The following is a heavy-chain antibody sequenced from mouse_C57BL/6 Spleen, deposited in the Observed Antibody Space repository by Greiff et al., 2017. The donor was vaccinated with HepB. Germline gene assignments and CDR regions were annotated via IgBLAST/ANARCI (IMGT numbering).Heavy chain of an antibody. CDR2: IDPSDSYT. V-gene: IGHV1-69*01. Sequence: QVQLKESGAELVMPGASVKLSCKASGYTFTSYWMHWVKQRPGQGLEWIGEIDPSDSYTNYNQKFKGKSTLTVDKSSSTAYMQLSSLTSEDSAVYYCASSDGNFFAYWGQGTLVTVSA. CDR1: GYTFTSYW. J-gene: IGHJ3*01. CDR3: ASSDGNFFAY. D-gene: IGHD2-1*01.